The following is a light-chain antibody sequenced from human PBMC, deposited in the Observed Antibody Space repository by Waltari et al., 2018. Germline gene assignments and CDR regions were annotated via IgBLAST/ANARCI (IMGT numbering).Light chain of an antibody. CDR2: VAS. Sequence: DIQLTQSPSFLSASVGDRVTITCRASQGIGRFLAWYQQKPGQAPKLLITVASTLQNDVPSRFSGSGSGTEFTLTISSLQPEDFATYYCQHFNSYPLTFGGGSKVDVK. CDR3: QHFNSYPLT. V-gene: IGKV1-9*01. CDR1: QGIGRF. J-gene: IGKJ4*01.